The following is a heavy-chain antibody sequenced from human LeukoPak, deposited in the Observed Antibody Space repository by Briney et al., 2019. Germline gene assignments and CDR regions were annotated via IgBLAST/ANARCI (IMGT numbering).Heavy chain of an antibody. Sequence: ASVKVSCKASGYTFTSYYMHWVRQAPGQGLEWMGIINPSGGSTSYAQKFQGRVTMTRDTSISTAYMELSRLGSDDTAVYYCARDWGDYQLLYWFDPWGQGTLVTVSS. CDR2: INPSGGST. CDR3: ARDWGDYQLLYWFDP. J-gene: IGHJ5*02. V-gene: IGHV1-46*01. D-gene: IGHD2-2*02. CDR1: GYTFTSYY.